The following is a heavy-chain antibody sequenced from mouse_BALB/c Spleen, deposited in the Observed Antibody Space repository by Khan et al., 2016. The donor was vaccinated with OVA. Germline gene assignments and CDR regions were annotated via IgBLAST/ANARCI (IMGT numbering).Heavy chain of an antibody. CDR3: ARDGSRYNYAMDY. CDR2: ISYSGST. J-gene: IGHJ4*01. CDR1: GYSITSDYA. D-gene: IGHD2-3*01. Sequence: EVQLQESGPGLVKPSQSLSLTCTVTGYSITSDYAWNWIRQFPGNKLEWVGYISYSGSTSYNPSLKSRISITRDTSKNQFFLQLNSETTEDTATYYCARDGSRYNYAMDYWGQGTAVTVSS. V-gene: IGHV3-2*02.